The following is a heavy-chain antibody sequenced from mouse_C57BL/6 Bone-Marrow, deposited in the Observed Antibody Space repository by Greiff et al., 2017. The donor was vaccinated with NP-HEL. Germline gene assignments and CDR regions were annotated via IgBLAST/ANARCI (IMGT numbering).Heavy chain of an antibody. J-gene: IGHJ2*01. V-gene: IGHV5-9-1*02. CDR2: ISSGGDYI. CDR3: TREITTVVGDYFDY. Sequence: EVQRVESGEGLVKPGGSLKLSCAASGFTFSSYAMSWVRQTPEKRLEWVAYISSGGDYIYYADTVKGRFTISRDNARNTLYRQMSSLKSEDTAMYYCTREITTVVGDYFDYWGQGTTLTVSS. D-gene: IGHD1-1*01. CDR1: GFTFSSYA.